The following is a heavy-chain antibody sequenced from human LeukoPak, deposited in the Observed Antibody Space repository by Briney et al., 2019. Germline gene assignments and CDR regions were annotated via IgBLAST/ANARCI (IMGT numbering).Heavy chain of an antibody. V-gene: IGHV1-69*06. Sequence: SVKVSCKASGGTFTSYAISWVRQAPGQGLEWMGRIIPIFDATNYAQKFQGRVTITADKSTTTAYMELSSLRSEDTAVYYCARGPYYYDFWGQGTLVTVSS. CDR2: IIPIFDAT. J-gene: IGHJ4*02. CDR1: GGTFTSYA. D-gene: IGHD3-16*01. CDR3: ARGPYYYDF.